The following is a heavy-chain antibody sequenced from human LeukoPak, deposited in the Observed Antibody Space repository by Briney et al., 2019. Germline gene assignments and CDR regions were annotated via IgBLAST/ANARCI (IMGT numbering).Heavy chain of an antibody. CDR1: GFTVSSNY. Sequence: GGSLRLSCAASGFTVSSNYMSWVRRAPGKGLEWVSGISGSGDTAYYADSVRGRFTISRDNSKNTLHLQMNSLRAEDTAVYYCAKDSGDPQNYYYGMDVWGQGTTVTVSS. CDR2: ISGSGDTA. V-gene: IGHV3-23*01. J-gene: IGHJ6*02. CDR3: AKDSGDPQNYYYGMDV. D-gene: IGHD4-17*01.